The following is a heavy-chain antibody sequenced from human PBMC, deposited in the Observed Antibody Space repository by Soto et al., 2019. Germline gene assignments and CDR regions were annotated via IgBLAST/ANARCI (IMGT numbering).Heavy chain of an antibody. V-gene: IGHV3-33*01. J-gene: IGHJ6*02. Sequence: GGSLRLSCAASGFTFSSYGMHWVRQAPGKGLEWVAVIWYDGSNKYYADSVKGRFTISRDNSKNTLYLQMNSLRAEDTAVYYCARDRSELELRHRGIYYYYGMDVWGQGTTVTVSS. D-gene: IGHD1-7*01. CDR3: ARDRSELELRHRGIYYYYGMDV. CDR1: GFTFSSYG. CDR2: IWYDGSNK.